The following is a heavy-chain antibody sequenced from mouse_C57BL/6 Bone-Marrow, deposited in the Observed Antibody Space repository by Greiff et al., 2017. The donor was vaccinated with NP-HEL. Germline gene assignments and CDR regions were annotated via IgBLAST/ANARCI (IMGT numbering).Heavy chain of an antibody. CDR2: IWSGGST. J-gene: IGHJ4*01. V-gene: IGHV2-2*01. CDR1: GFSLTSYG. CDR3: ASFYDYGGPYAMDY. D-gene: IGHD2-4*01. Sequence: QVQLQQSGPGLVQPSQCLSITCTVSGFSLTSYGVHWVRQSPGKGLEWLGVIWSGGSTDYNAAFISRLSISKDNSKSQVFFKMNSLQADDTAIYYCASFYDYGGPYAMDYWGQGTSVTVSS.